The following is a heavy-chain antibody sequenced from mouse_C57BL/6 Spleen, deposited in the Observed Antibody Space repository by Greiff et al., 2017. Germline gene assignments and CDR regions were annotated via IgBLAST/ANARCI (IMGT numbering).Heavy chain of an antibody. Sequence: VQLQQSGAELVRPGASVKLSCTASGFNIKDYYMPWVKQRPEQGLEWIGRIDPEDGDTESAPKFQGKATVTADTSSNPAYLQLSSLTSEDTAVYYCTTPYYYGSPWFAYWGQGTLVTVSA. CDR3: TTPYYYGSPWFAY. CDR2: IDPEDGDT. CDR1: GFNIKDYY. J-gene: IGHJ3*01. V-gene: IGHV14-1*01. D-gene: IGHD1-1*01.